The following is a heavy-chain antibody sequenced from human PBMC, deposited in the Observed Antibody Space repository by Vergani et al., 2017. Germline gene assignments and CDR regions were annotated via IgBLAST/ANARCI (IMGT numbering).Heavy chain of an antibody. J-gene: IGHJ6*02. V-gene: IGHV4-59*01. CDR2: IYYSGST. Sequence: QVQLQESGPGLVKPSQTLSLTCTVSGGSLSSYYWSWIRQPPGKGLEWIGYIYYSGSTNYHPSLKSRVTISVDTSKNQISLKLSSVTAADTAVYYCARDRVGAYYYYGMDVWGQGTTVTVSS. CDR1: GGSLSSYY. CDR3: ARDRVGAYYYYGMDV. D-gene: IGHD3-16*01.